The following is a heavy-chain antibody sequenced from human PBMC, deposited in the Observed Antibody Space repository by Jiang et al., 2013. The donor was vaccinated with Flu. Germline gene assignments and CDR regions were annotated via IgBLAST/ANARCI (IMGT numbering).Heavy chain of an antibody. V-gene: IGHV3-33*01. Sequence: RSLRLSCAASGFTFRSYGMHWVRQAPGKGLEWVALIWYDGSNKYYADSVKGRFTISRDNSKKMLYLQMNSLRAEDTAVYYCASLTGGSGSGWYSDYWGQGTLVTVSS. D-gene: IGHD6-19*01. CDR3: ASLTGGSGSGWYSDY. CDR2: IWYDGSNK. J-gene: IGHJ4*02. CDR1: GFTFRSYG.